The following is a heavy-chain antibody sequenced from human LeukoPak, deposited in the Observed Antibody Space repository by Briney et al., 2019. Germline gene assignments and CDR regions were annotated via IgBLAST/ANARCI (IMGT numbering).Heavy chain of an antibody. V-gene: IGHV1-8*02. CDR2: MNPNSGNT. J-gene: IGHJ5*02. D-gene: IGHD6-6*01. CDR3: ARDGSSSGWFDP. Sequence: ASVKVSCKASGYTFTSYGISWVRQAPGQGLEWMGWMNPNSGNTGYAQKFQGRVTMTRDMSTSTVYMELSSLRSEDTAVYHCARDGSSSGWFDPWGQGTLVTVSS. CDR1: GYTFTSYG.